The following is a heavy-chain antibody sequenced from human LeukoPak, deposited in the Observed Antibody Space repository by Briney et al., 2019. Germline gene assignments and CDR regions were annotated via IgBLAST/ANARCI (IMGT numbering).Heavy chain of an antibody. J-gene: IGHJ5*02. CDR2: INSDGSST. CDR3: ARLRRFWSSYVGNWFDP. D-gene: IGHD3-3*01. CDR1: GFTFSSYW. V-gene: IGHV3-74*01. Sequence: GGSLRLSCAASGFTFSSYWMHWVRQAPGKGLVWASRINSDGSSTSYADSVEGRFTISRDNAKNTLYLQMNSVRAEDTAVYYWARLRRFWSSYVGNWFDPWGQGTLVTVSS.